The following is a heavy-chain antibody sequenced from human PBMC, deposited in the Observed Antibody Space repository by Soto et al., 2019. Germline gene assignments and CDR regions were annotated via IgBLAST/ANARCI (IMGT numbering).Heavy chain of an antibody. D-gene: IGHD2-15*01. CDR1: GFTFSSYA. Sequence: GGSLRLSCAASGFTFSSYAMSWVRQAPGKGLEWVSAISGSGGSTYYADSVKGRFTISRDNSKNTLYLQMNSLRAEDTAVYYCEKDAGSCSGRSCLRGLFDYWGQGTLVTVSS. CDR2: ISGSGGST. J-gene: IGHJ4*02. V-gene: IGHV3-23*01. CDR3: EKDAGSCSGRSCLRGLFDY.